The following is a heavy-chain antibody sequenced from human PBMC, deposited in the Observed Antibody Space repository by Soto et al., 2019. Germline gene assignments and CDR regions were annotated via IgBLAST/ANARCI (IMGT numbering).Heavy chain of an antibody. CDR2: MYYSGST. Sequence: QVQLQESGPGLVKPSETLSLTCTVSGGSISSYYWTWIRQPPGKGLEWIGYMYYSGSTNYNPSLKSRVTISVYPSNNQFSLKLTSVTAADTAVYYCARGRRYSSRPVCFDVWGQGTMVTVSS. V-gene: IGHV4-59*01. J-gene: IGHJ3*01. D-gene: IGHD6-13*01. CDR1: GGSISSYY. CDR3: ARGRRYSSRPVCFDV.